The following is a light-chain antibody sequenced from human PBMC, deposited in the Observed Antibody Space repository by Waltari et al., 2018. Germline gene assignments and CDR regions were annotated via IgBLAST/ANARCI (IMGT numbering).Light chain of an antibody. J-gene: IGLJ2*01. Sequence: QSALTQPASVSGSPGQSITIPCSGLGSAAGSSESVPWHQHHPDKAPQVIIYDVTHRPSGVSDRFSASKSANTASLTISRLQPEDEADYYCSSQTLDGLVLFGGGTRLTVL. CDR3: SSQTLDGLVL. CDR1: GSAAGSSES. V-gene: IGLV2-14*03. CDR2: DVT.